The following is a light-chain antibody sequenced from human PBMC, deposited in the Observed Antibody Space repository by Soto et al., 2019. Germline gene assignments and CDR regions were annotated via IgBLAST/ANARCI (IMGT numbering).Light chain of an antibody. Sequence: AIQLTQSPSSLCASVGDRVTITFRASQGISSNLAWYQQKPGKAPKLLIYETSSLEDGVPSRFTGSGSGTEFSLTITSLQPEDFASYYCQQYKDYWTFGQGTKVDIK. CDR3: QQYKDYWT. V-gene: IGKV1-13*02. CDR2: ETS. J-gene: IGKJ1*01. CDR1: QGISSN.